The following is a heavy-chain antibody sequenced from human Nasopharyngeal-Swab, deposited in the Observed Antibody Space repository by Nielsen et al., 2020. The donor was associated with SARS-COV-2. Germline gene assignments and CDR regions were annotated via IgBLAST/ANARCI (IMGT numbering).Heavy chain of an antibody. CDR3: AKTSASTSSRSSNVPFDL. CDR1: GFSFSTYG. Sequence: SLKISCAASGFSFSTYGMHWVRQVPGQGLEWVAGTNWNGVNTDYADSVEGRFTIFRDNAKSSLYLQMNSLRPDDTAFFYCAKTSASTSSRSSNVPFDLWSQGTMVTVSS. D-gene: IGHD2-2*01. J-gene: IGHJ3*01. V-gene: IGHV3-9*01. CDR2: TNWNGVNT.